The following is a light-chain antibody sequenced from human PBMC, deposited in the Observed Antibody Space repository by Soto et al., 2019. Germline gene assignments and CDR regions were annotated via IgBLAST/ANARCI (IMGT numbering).Light chain of an antibody. V-gene: IGKV1-5*03. CDR2: KAS. Sequence: DIEMTQSPATRSAPVGDRATISFRASQSVSSWLAWYQQKPGNVPKLMNYKASILDGGVPSRFGGSGCGTEFTLSISSMQPDDFASYYCQHHGDCITFGGGTKVEI. CDR1: QSVSSW. CDR3: QHHGDCIT. J-gene: IGKJ4*01.